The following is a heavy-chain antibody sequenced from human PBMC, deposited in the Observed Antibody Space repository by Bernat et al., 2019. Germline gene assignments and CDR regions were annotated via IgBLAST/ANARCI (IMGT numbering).Heavy chain of an antibody. V-gene: IGHV1-69*04. CDR1: GGTFSSYA. D-gene: IGHD4-17*01. CDR2: IIPILGIA. CDR3: ARDRYGDYGNAFDI. J-gene: IGHJ3*02. Sequence: QVQLVQSGAEVKKPGSSVKVSCKASGGTFSSYAISWVRQAPGQGLEWMGRIIPILGIANYAQKFQGRVTITADKSTSTAYMELSSLGSEDTAVYYCARDRYGDYGNAFDIWGQGTMVTVSS.